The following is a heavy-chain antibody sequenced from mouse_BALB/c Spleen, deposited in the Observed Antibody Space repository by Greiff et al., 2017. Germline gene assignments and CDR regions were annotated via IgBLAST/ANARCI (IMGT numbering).Heavy chain of an antibody. CDR3: AREAVRRVFAY. CDR2: ISYSGST. Sequence: EVKVEESGPGLVKPSQSLSLTCTVTGYSITSDYAWNWIRQFPGNKLEWMGYISYSGSTSYNPSLKSRISITRDTSKNQFFLQLNSVTTEDTATYYCAREAVRRVFAYWGQGTLVTVSA. V-gene: IGHV3-2*02. J-gene: IGHJ3*01. CDR1: GYSITSDYA. D-gene: IGHD2-14*01.